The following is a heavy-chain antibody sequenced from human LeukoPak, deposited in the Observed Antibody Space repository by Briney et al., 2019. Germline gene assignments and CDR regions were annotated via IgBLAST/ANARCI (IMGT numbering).Heavy chain of an antibody. CDR1: GGTFSSYA. CDR2: IIPIFGTA. CDR3: ARSENPDDALDI. Sequence: ASVKVSCKASGGTFSSYAISWVRQAPGQGLEWMGGIIPIFGTANYAQKFQGRVTITTDESTSTAYMELSSLRSEDTAVYYCARSENPDDALDIWGQGTMVTVSS. V-gene: IGHV1-69*05. D-gene: IGHD1-14*01. J-gene: IGHJ3*02.